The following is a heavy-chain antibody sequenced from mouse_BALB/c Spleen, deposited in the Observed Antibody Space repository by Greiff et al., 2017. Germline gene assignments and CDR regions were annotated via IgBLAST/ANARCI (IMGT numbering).Heavy chain of an antibody. J-gene: IGHJ4*01. CDR1: GYTFTNYW. Sequence: VQLQESGAELVRPGTSVKISCKASGYTFTNYWLGWVKQRPGHGLEWIGDIYPGGGYTNYNEKFKGKATLTADTSSSTAYMQLSSLTSEDSAVYFCARRHDGYAMDYWGQGTSVTVSS. CDR3: ARRHDGYAMDY. CDR2: IYPGGGYT. D-gene: IGHD2-3*01. V-gene: IGHV1-63*02.